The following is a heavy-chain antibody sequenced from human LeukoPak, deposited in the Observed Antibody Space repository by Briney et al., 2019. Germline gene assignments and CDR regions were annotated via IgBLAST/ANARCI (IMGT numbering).Heavy chain of an antibody. CDR2: IYYDGSNK. D-gene: IGHD3-10*01. CDR3: ARDAYYYGSGSYVDY. V-gene: IGHV3-33*01. CDR1: GFTFSSYG. J-gene: IGHJ4*02. Sequence: PGGSLRLSCAASGFTFSSYGMHWVRQAPGKGLEWVAVIYYDGSNKFYADSVKGRFTISRDNSKNTLYLQMNSLRPEDTAVYYCARDAYYYGSGSYVDYWGQGTLVTVSS.